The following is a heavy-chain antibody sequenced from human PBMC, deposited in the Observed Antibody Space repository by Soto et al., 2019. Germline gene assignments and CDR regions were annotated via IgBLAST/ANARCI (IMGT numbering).Heavy chain of an antibody. V-gene: IGHV3-21*01. CDR3: ARVPDYGDS. CDR1: GFTFSSYT. CDR2: ISSSSSYI. J-gene: IGHJ4*02. Sequence: PGGSLRLSCAASGFTFSSYTMNWVRQAPGKGLEWVSPISSSSSYIYYADSMKGRFTISRDNARDSLYLQMNSLRAEDTAVYYCARVPDYGDSWGQGTLVTVSS.